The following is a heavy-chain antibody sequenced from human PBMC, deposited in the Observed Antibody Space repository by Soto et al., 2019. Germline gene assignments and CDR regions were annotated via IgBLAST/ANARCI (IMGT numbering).Heavy chain of an antibody. CDR2: ISSNDEK. V-gene: IGHV2-26*01. CDR3: ARIWGYARAFFYWLDP. Sequence: GSGPTLVNPTETLTLTCTVSGFSLSNARMGVSWIRQPPGKALEWLAHISSNDEKSYSTSLKSRLTISKDTSKSQVVLTMTNMDPVDTATYYCARIWGYARAFFYWLDPWGQGTLVTVSS. J-gene: IGHJ5*02. CDR1: GFSLSNARMG. D-gene: IGHD5-12*01.